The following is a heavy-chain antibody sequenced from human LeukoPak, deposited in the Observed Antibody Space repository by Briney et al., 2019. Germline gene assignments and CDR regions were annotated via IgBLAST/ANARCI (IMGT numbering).Heavy chain of an antibody. CDR3: ARSSYSSSSSV. Sequence: GGSLRLSCAVSGFTFSGFWMSWSRQAPGKGLEWVASINSDGSEGYYADVVKGRFTISRDNSKNPLYLQINSLRAEDTAVYYCARSSYSSSSSVWGQGTMVTVSS. D-gene: IGHD6-6*01. CDR2: INSDGSEG. J-gene: IGHJ3*01. V-gene: IGHV3-7*03. CDR1: GFTFSGFW.